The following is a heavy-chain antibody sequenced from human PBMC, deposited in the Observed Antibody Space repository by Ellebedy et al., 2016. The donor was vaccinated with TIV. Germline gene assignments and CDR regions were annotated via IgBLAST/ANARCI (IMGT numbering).Heavy chain of an antibody. J-gene: IGHJ6*02. Sequence: SETLSLTXTVSGDSINNYYWTWIRQSPERGLEWIGLIHYSGSTNYNLSLKSRVAIPIDKSKNKVPLNLMSVTATDTAVYFCARRRVAVYYGMDVWGQGTTVTVSS. V-gene: IGHV4-59*01. CDR1: GDSINNYY. CDR3: ARRRVAVYYGMDV. CDR2: IHYSGST.